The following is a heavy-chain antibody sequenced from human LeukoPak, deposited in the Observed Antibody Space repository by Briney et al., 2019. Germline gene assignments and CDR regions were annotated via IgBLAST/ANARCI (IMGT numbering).Heavy chain of an antibody. CDR3: ARAKNPYYYYYYMDF. CDR1: GYSISSGHY. Sequence: PSETLSLTSAVSGYSISSGHYWVWIRQPPGKRLEYIGNIYHSGSSHYNPSLKSRVTTSVDTSNNQFSLKLSAVTAADTAVYYGARAKNPYYYYYYMDFWGRGTTVTVSS. CDR2: IYHSGSS. V-gene: IGHV4-38-2*01. J-gene: IGHJ6*03.